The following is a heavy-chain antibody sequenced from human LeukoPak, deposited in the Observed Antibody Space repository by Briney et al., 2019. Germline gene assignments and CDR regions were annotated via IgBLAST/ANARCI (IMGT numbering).Heavy chain of an antibody. CDR1: GGSISSGDYY. Sequence: SETLSLTCTVSGGSISSGDYYWSWIRQPPGKGLEWIGYIYYSGSTYYNPSLKSRVTISVDTSKNQFSLKLSSVTAADTAVYYCARADSGSYYQAHWFDPWGQGTLVTVSS. CDR3: ARADSGSYYQAHWFDP. CDR2: IYYSGST. J-gene: IGHJ5*02. D-gene: IGHD1-26*01. V-gene: IGHV4-30-4*08.